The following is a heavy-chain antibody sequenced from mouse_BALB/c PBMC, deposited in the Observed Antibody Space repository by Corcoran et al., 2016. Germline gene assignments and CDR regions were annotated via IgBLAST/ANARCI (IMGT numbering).Heavy chain of an antibody. CDR3: ARPLYYYGSSYGY. J-gene: IGHJ2*01. Sequence: QIQLVQFGPELKKPGETVKISCKASGYTFTNYGMNWVKQAPGKGLKWMGWINTYTGEPTYADDFKGRFAFSLETSASTAYLQINNLKNEDTATYFCARPLYYYGSSYGYWGQGTTLTVSS. CDR2: INTYTGEP. V-gene: IGHV9-3-1*01. D-gene: IGHD1-1*01. CDR1: GYTFTNYG.